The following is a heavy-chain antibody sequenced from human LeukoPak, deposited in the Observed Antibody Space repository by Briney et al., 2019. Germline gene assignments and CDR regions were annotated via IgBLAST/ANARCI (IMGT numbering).Heavy chain of an antibody. CDR2: ISYDGSNK. CDR3: ASTGYGSGSS. Sequence: PGGSLRLSCAASGFTFSSYGMHWVRQAPGKGLEWVAVISYDGSNKYYADSVKGRFTISRDNSKNTLYLQMNSLRAEDTAVYYCASTGYGSGSSWGQGTLVTVSS. V-gene: IGHV3-30*03. D-gene: IGHD3-10*01. CDR1: GFTFSSYG. J-gene: IGHJ4*02.